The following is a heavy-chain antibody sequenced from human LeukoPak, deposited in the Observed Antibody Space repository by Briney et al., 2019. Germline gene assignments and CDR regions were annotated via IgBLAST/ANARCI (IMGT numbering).Heavy chain of an antibody. D-gene: IGHD3-9*01. V-gene: IGHV1-69*01. J-gene: IGHJ4*02. CDR3: ARSRILTGYYRCGFDY. CDR2: IIPIFGTA. Sequence: GSSVKVSCKASGGTFSSYAISWVRQAPGQGLEWMGGIIPIFGTANYAQKFQGRVTITADESTSTAYMELSSLRSEDTAVYYCARSRILTGYYRCGFDYWGQGTLVTVSS. CDR1: GGTFSSYA.